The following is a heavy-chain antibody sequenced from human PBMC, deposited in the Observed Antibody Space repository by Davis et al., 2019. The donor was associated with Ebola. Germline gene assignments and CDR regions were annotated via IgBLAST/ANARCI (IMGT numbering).Heavy chain of an antibody. D-gene: IGHD3-22*01. CDR2: ISYDGSNK. CDR1: GFTFSSYA. J-gene: IGHJ4*02. V-gene: IGHV3-30-3*01. Sequence: PGGSLRLSCAASGFTFSSYAMHWVRQAPGKGLEWVAVISYDGSNKYYADSVKGRFTISRDNSKNTLYLQMNSLRAADTAVYYCARDRRGRDSSGFSLWGQGTLVTVSS. CDR3: ARDRRGRDSSGFSL.